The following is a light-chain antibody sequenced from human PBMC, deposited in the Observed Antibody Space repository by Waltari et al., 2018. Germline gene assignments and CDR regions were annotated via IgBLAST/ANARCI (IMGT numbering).Light chain of an antibody. CDR1: NLGSRN. V-gene: IGLV3-9*01. CDR3: QVWDSSSNAV. CDR2: RDN. J-gene: IGLJ2*01. Sequence: SFDLTQPLSVSVALGQTVRITCGGDNLGSRNVHWYQQKPGQAPILVIYRDNNRPSGIPERFSGSNSGNTATLSISRAQAGDEADYFCQVWDSSSNAVFGGGTKLTVL.